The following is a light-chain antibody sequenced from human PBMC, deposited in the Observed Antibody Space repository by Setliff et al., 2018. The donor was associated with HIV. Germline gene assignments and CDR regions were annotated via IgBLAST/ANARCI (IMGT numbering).Light chain of an antibody. J-gene: IGLJ1*01. CDR3: SSHRSSGYV. CDR2: EVT. Sequence: QSSLAQPPSVSGSPGQSVTISCTGTSSDVGRYNRVSWYQQPPGTAPKLMIYEVTNRPSGVPDRFSGSKSGSTASLTISGLQAEDEGDYYCSSHRSSGYVFGTGTKGTVL. V-gene: IGLV2-18*02. CDR1: SSDVGRYNR.